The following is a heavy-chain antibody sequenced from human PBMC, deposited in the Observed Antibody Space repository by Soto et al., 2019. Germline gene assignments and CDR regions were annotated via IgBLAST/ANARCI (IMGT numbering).Heavy chain of an antibody. V-gene: IGHV4-39*01. D-gene: IGHD5-18*01. CDR1: GGSISSSSYY. Sequence: QLQLQESGPGLVKPSENLSLTCTVSGGSISSSSYYWGWIRQPPGKGLEWIGSIYYSGSTYYNPSLKSRFTISVDTSKNQFSLKLSCVTAADTAVYYCARGGAMAPTWLAYWGQGTLVTGSS. J-gene: IGHJ4*02. CDR3: ARGGAMAPTWLAY. CDR2: IYYSGST.